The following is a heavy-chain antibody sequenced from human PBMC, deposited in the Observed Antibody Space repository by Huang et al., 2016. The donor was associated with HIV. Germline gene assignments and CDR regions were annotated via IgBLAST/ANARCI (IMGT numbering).Heavy chain of an antibody. CDR2: INPSTGGT. D-gene: IGHD3-22*01. CDR3: ARDWNTYYYDSSDYYPEF. V-gene: IGHV1-2*02. J-gene: IGHJ4*02. Sequence: QVQLVQSGAEVRKPGASVTLSCKASGYTFNTYYLHWVRQAPGKGLEWMGWINPSTGGTSPAQKFQDRVTFTRDTSITTVYMKLSRLRSDDTAVYYCARDWNTYYYDSSDYYPEFWGQGTLVAVSS. CDR1: GYTFNTYY.